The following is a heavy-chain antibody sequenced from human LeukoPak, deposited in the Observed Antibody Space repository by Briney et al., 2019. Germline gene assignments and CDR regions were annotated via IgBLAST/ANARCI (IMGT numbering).Heavy chain of an antibody. CDR1: GFTFSSYS. CDR2: ISSSSGPI. V-gene: IGHV3-48*01. CDR3: ARDLSDAFDF. J-gene: IGHJ3*01. Sequence: GRSLRLSCAASGFTFSSYSMNWVRQAPGKGLEWVSYISSSSGPIYYADSVKGRFTISRDNAKNSLYLQMNSLRGEDTAVYYCARDLSDAFDFWGQGTMVTVSS.